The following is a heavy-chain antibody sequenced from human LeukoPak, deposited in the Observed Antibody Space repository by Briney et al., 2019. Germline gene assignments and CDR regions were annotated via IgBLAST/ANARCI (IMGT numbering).Heavy chain of an antibody. CDR1: GFTFSSYA. Sequence: GGSLRLSCAASGFTFSSYAMSWVRQAPGKGLEWVSAISGSGGSTCYADSVKGRFTISRDNSKNTLYLQMNSLRAEDTAVYYCAKSPLIAVAAYFDYWGQGTLVTVSS. J-gene: IGHJ4*02. CDR2: ISGSGGST. V-gene: IGHV3-23*01. D-gene: IGHD6-19*01. CDR3: AKSPLIAVAAYFDY.